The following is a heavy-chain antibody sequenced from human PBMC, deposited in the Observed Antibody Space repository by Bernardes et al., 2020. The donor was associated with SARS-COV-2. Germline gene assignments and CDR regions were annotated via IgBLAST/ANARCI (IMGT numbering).Heavy chain of an antibody. V-gene: IGHV3-74*01. Sequence: GGSLRLSCAASGFTFSSYWMHWVRQAPGKGLVWVSRINSDGSSPSYADSVKGRFTISRDNAKNTLYLQMNSLRAEDTAVYYCAREEGSTSYYYYYYYGMDVWGQGTTVTVSS. J-gene: IGHJ6*02. CDR1: GFTFSSYW. CDR2: INSDGSSP. D-gene: IGHD2-2*01. CDR3: AREEGSTSYYYYYYYGMDV.